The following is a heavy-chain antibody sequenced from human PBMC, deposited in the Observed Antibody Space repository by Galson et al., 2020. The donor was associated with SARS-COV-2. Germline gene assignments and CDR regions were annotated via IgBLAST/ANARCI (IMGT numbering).Heavy chain of an antibody. CDR1: GFPFSTYS. J-gene: IGHJ6*02. CDR2: ISTSSSYT. CDR3: ARDEGIRGYNYGRLYYGMDV. V-gene: IGHV3-21*01. D-gene: IGHD5-18*01. Sequence: KSGGSLRLSCAASGFPFSTYSMHWVRLAPGKGLEWVSSISTSSSYTYYVDSVKGRFSISRDNPRNSLYLQMNSLRAEDTAVYYCARDEGIRGYNYGRLYYGMDVWGQGTTVTVSS.